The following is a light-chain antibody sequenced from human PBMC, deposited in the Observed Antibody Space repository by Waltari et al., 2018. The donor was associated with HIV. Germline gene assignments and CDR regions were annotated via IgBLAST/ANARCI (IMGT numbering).Light chain of an antibody. J-gene: IGLJ3*02. CDR3: ATWDDSLIWV. CDR2: RNN. Sequence: QPVLTQPPSASGTPGHGVTISCSGSNSNIGTNPVYWYQHLTGMAPKLLIYRNNRRPSGIPDRCSGSRSGTSAALAISGRRSEDEADYYCATWDDSLIWVFGGGTKLTVL. V-gene: IGLV1-47*01. CDR1: NSNIGTNP.